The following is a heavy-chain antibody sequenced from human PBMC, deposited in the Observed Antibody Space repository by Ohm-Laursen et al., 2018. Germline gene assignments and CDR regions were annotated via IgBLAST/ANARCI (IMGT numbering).Heavy chain of an antibody. V-gene: IGHV3-23*01. CDR2: ISVSGGNT. J-gene: IGHJ4*02. CDR1: GFIFSNYA. CDR3: AKRPDDYRRGGGNYFDY. Sequence: SLRLSCAASGFIFSNYAMSWVRQAPGKGLEWVSGISVSGGNTSYADSVKGRFTISRDNSKNTLYLQMNSLRAEDTAVYYCAKRPDDYRRGGGNYFDYWGQGTLVTVSS. D-gene: IGHD3-10*01.